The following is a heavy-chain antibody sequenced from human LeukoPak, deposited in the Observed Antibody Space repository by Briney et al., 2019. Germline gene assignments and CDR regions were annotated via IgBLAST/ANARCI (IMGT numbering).Heavy chain of an antibody. D-gene: IGHD6-13*01. J-gene: IGHJ4*02. CDR3: ARYSSSWGGDY. CDR1: GGTFSSYA. V-gene: IGHV1-69*05. Sequence: GASVKVSCKASGGTFSSYAISRVRQAPGQGLEWMGGIIPIFGTANYAQKFQGRVTITTDESTSTAYMELRSLRSDDTAVYYCARYSSSWGGDYWGQGTLVTVSS. CDR2: IIPIFGTA.